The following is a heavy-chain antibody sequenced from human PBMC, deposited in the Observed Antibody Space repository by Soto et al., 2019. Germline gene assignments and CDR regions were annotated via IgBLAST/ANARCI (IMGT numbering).Heavy chain of an antibody. CDR2: ISGSGART. CDR1: GFTFSSYA. CDR3: ANSIAAAGIAMDY. Sequence: EVLLLESGGGLVQPGGSLRLSCAASGFTFSSYALSWVRMAPGKGLEWVSAISGSGARTYYADSVKGRFTISRDNSKNTIYLQRNSLRAEDTAVYYCANSIAAAGIAMDYWGQGTLVTVSS. J-gene: IGHJ4*02. D-gene: IGHD6-13*01. V-gene: IGHV3-23*01.